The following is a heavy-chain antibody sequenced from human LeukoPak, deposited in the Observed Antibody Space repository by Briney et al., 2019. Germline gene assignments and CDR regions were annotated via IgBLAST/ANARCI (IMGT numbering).Heavy chain of an antibody. J-gene: IGHJ4*02. D-gene: IGHD5-24*01. CDR2: SNPSGGST. V-gene: IGHV1-46*01. CDR1: GDTFTTDY. Sequence: ASVKVSCKASGDTFTTDYIHWVRQGPGQGPEWMGVSNPSGGSTTNAQKFQGRVTVTADTSTSTAYLELSSLRSEDTAIYYCATEVTATSPFDYWGQGTLVTVYS. CDR3: ATEVTATSPFDY.